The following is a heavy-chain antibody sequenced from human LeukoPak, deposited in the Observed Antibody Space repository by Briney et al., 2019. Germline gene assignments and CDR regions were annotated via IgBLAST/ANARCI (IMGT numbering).Heavy chain of an antibody. Sequence: GGSLRLPCAASGFTFDDYAMHWVRQAPGKGLEWVSGISWNSGSIGYADSVKGRFTISRDNAKNSLYLQMNSLRAEDTALYYCAKDPSYDYDSSGPFDPWGQGTLVTVSS. CDR3: AKDPSYDYDSSGPFDP. CDR1: GFTFDDYA. J-gene: IGHJ5*02. D-gene: IGHD3-22*01. V-gene: IGHV3-9*01. CDR2: ISWNSGSI.